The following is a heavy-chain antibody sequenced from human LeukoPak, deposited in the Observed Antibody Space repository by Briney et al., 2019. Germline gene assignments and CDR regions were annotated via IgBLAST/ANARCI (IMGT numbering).Heavy chain of an antibody. CDR1: GFTFSSYG. D-gene: IGHD6-13*01. V-gene: IGHV3-30*18. Sequence: PGGSLRLSCAASGFTFSSYGMHWVRQAPGKGLEWVAVISYDGGNKYYADSVKGRFTISRDNSKNTLYLQMNSLRAEDTAVYYCAKDAAAGIYYYYGMDVWGQGTTVTVSS. J-gene: IGHJ6*02. CDR3: AKDAAAGIYYYYGMDV. CDR2: ISYDGGNK.